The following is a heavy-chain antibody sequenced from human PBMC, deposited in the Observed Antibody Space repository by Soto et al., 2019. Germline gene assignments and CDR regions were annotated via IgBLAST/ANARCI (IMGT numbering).Heavy chain of an antibody. CDR2: ISGSGGST. J-gene: IGHJ1*01. CDR1: GFTFSSYA. CDR3: AKDSSPMYSA. D-gene: IGHD2-8*01. Sequence: RLSCGASGFTFSSYAMSWVRQAPGKGLEWVSAISGSGGSTYYADSVKGRFTISRDNSKNTLYLQMNSLRAEDTAVYYCAKDSSPMYSAWGQGNLVTVSA. V-gene: IGHV3-23*01.